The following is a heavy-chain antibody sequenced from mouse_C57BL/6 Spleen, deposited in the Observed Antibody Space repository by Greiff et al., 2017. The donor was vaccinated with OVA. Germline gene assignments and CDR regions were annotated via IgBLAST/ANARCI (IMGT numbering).Heavy chain of an antibody. D-gene: IGHD2-3*01. Sequence: EVQLMESGGGLVQPGGSLSLSCAASGFTFTGYYMSWVRQPPGKALEWLGVISNKANGYTSEYSASVKGRFTISRDTSQSILYLQMNALRAEDRATYYCARYSGGYYRFDYWGQGTTLTVS. V-gene: IGHV7-3*01. CDR1: GFTFTGYY. CDR3: ARYSGGYYRFDY. J-gene: IGHJ2*01. CDR2: ISNKANGYTS.